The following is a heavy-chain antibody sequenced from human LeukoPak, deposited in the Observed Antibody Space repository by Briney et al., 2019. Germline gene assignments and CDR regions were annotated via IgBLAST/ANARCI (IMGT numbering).Heavy chain of an antibody. CDR1: GGCISSYY. D-gene: IGHD6-19*01. V-gene: IGHV4-59*01. CDR3: ARPSSGWYGVDY. J-gene: IGHJ4*02. CDR2: IYYSGST. Sequence: SSETLSLTCTVCGGCISSYYWSWSRQPPGKGLEWIGYIYYSGSTNYNPSLKSRVTISVDTSKNQFSLKLSSVTAADTAVYYCARPSSGWYGVDYWGQGTQVTVSS.